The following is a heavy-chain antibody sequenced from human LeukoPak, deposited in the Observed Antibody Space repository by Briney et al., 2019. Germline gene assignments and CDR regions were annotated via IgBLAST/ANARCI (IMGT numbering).Heavy chain of an antibody. CDR3: AKGLSRGSCSSTSCRDAFDI. Sequence: PGGSLRLSCAASGFTFSSYAMSWVRQAPGKGLEWVSAISGSGGSTYYADSVKGRFTISRDNSKNTLYLQMNSLRAEDTAVYYCAKGLSRGSCSSTSCRDAFDIWGQGTMVTVSS. D-gene: IGHD2-2*01. V-gene: IGHV3-23*01. CDR2: ISGSGGST. J-gene: IGHJ3*02. CDR1: GFTFSSYA.